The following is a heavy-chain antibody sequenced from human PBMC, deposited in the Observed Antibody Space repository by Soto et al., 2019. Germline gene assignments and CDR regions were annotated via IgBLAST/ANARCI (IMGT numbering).Heavy chain of an antibody. Sequence: GGSLRLSCAVSGFTFSSYWMSWVRQAPGKGLEWVANIKQDASEKYYVGSVRGRFTISRDNSKNSLYLQMNSLRAEDTAVYYCASTRGAYSSSADFDYWGQGILVTVSS. CDR3: ASTRGAYSSSADFDY. CDR1: GFTFSSYW. CDR2: IKQDASEK. D-gene: IGHD6-6*01. V-gene: IGHV3-7*01. J-gene: IGHJ4*02.